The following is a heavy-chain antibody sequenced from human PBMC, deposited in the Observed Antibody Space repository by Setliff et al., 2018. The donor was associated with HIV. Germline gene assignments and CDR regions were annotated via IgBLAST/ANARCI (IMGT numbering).Heavy chain of an antibody. CDR1: GGSISSGSYY. J-gene: IGHJ6*02. CDR3: ARSMKGTYHYGMDV. CDR2: IYTSGST. V-gene: IGHV4-61*02. Sequence: PSETLSLTCTVSGGSISSGSYYWSWIRQPAGKGLEWIGRIYTSGSTNYNPSLKSRVTISIDMSKNHFSLKLTSVTAAETAAYYCARSMKGTYHYGMDVWGQGTTVTVSS. D-gene: IGHD3-10*01.